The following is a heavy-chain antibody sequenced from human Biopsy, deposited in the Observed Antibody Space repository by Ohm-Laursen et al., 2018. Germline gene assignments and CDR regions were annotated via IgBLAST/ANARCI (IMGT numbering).Heavy chain of an antibody. V-gene: IGHV1-69*04. J-gene: IGHJ4*02. Sequence: ASVNVSCKASGGTIITYAISWVRQAPGQGLEWMGRIIPILHVPTYAQSFQGRVTVSADKSTSTAYMELSGLKSGDMAVYYCASLEDRTFDKWGQGTLVTVSS. CDR1: GGTIITYA. CDR3: ASLEDRTFDK. CDR2: IIPILHVP.